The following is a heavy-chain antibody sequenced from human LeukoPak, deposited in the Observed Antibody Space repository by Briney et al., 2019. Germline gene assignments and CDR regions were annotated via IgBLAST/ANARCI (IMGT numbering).Heavy chain of an antibody. D-gene: IGHD2-2*01. V-gene: IGHV3-9*01. Sequence: PGGSLRLSCAASGFTFDNYVMHWVRQAPGKGLEWVSGISWNSGTRGYADSVKGRFTISRDNLKNSLVLQMNSLRGEDTALYYCAKDRGCTSRSCSLGYYYYGVDVWGQGTTVTASS. J-gene: IGHJ6*02. CDR2: ISWNSGTR. CDR1: GFTFDNYV. CDR3: AKDRGCTSRSCSLGYYYYGVDV.